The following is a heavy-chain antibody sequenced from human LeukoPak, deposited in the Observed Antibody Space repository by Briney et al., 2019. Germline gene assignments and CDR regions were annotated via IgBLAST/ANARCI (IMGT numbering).Heavy chain of an antibody. J-gene: IGHJ6*02. V-gene: IGHV3-23*01. CDR2: ISGSGGST. D-gene: IGHD1-26*01. CDR3: ATAGSEVGGFYYYYGMDV. Sequence: GGSLRLSCAASGFTFSSYAMSWGREAPGKGLEWVSAISGSGGSTYYAASVKGRFTISRDNSKNTLYLQMNSLRAEDTAVYYCATAGSEVGGFYYYYGMDVWGQGTTVTVSS. CDR1: GFTFSSYA.